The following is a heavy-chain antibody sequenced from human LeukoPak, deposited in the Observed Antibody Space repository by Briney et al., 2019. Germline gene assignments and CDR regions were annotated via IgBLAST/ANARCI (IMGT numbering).Heavy chain of an antibody. J-gene: IGHJ6*03. D-gene: IGHD6-13*01. CDR1: GFTFSSYA. Sequence: PGGSLRLSCAASGFTFSSYAMSWVRQAPGKGLEWVSAISGSGGSTYYADSVKGRFTISRDNSKNTLYLQMNGLRAEDTAVYYCAKDCSSSWYEGQLYYYYYYMDVWGKGTTVTVSS. V-gene: IGHV3-23*01. CDR3: AKDCSSSWYEGQLYYYYYYMDV. CDR2: ISGSGGST.